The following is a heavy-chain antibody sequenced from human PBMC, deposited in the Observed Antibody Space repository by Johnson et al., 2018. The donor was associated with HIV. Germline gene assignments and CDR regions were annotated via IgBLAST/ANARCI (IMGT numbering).Heavy chain of an antibody. D-gene: IGHD3-10*02. CDR1: GFTFSNAW. CDR3: AKDMFTEREDDAFDI. Sequence: QMQLVESGGGLVKPGGSLRLSCAASGFTFSNAWMSWVRQAPGKGLEWVAVISYDGSNKYYADSVKGRFTISRDNSNNTLYLQMNGLRPEDTAVYYCAKDMFTEREDDAFDIWGQGTMVTVSS. CDR2: ISYDGSNK. V-gene: IGHV3-30*18. J-gene: IGHJ3*02.